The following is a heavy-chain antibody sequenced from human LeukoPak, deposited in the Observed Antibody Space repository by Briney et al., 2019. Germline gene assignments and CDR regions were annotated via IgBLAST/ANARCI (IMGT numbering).Heavy chain of an antibody. CDR2: IYHSGST. CDR1: GGSISSGGYS. V-gene: IGHV4-30-2*01. J-gene: IGHJ4*02. CDR3: ARVVSGFGYFDY. D-gene: IGHD3-16*01. Sequence: PSQTLSLTCAVSGGSISSGGYSWSWIRQPPGKDLEWIGYIYHSGSTYYNPSLKSRVTISVDRSKNQFSLKLSSVTAANTAVYYCARVVSGFGYFDYWGQGTLVTVSS.